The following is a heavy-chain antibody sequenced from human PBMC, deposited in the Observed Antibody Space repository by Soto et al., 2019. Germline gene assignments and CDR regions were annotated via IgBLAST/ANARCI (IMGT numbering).Heavy chain of an antibody. J-gene: IGHJ6*03. CDR3: ARIGNRNSPEERXDXXYYMDV. Sequence: QVQLVESGGGLVKPGGSLRLSCAASGFTFSDYYMRWIRQAPGKGLEWVSYISSSGSTIYYADSVKGRLTISRDNAKNSLYLQMNTLRAEDTAVYYCARIGNRNSPEERXDXXYYMDVWGKGTTVTVSS. CDR1: GFTFSDYY. CDR2: ISSSGSTI. V-gene: IGHV3-11*01. D-gene: IGHD1-1*01.